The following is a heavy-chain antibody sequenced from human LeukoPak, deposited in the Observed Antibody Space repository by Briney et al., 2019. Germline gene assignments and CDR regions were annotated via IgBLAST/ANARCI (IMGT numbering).Heavy chain of an antibody. CDR1: GFTFSRYS. D-gene: IGHD3-10*01. CDR3: AKWGSGSPSDGMDV. Sequence: GGSLILSCAASGFTFSRYSMSWVRQAPGKGLEWVSYISSSSRTSGSSTIYYADSVKGRFTISRDNAKNSLYLQMNSLRAEDTAVYYCAKWGSGSPSDGMDVWGQGTTVTVSS. J-gene: IGHJ6*02. V-gene: IGHV3-48*01. CDR2: ISSSSRTSGSSTI.